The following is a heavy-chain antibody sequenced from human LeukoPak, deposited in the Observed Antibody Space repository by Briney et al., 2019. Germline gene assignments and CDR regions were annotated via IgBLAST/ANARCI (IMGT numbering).Heavy chain of an antibody. CDR3: ARDSQRITMVRGYYYYMDV. V-gene: IGHV1-18*01. D-gene: IGHD3-10*01. CDR2: TSAYNGNT. CDR1: GYTFTSYG. Sequence: ASVKVSCKASGYTFTSYGIGWVRQAPERGLEWMGWTSAYNGNTNYAQKLQGRVTMTTDTSTSTAYMELRSLRSDDTAVYYCARDSQRITMVRGYYYYMDVWGKGTTVTISS. J-gene: IGHJ6*03.